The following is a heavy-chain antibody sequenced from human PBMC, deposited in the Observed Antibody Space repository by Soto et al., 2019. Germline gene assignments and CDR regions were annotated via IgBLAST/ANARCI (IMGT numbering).Heavy chain of an antibody. CDR3: AKEELAVRAARPSSFDY. CDR2: ISGSGGST. J-gene: IGHJ4*02. D-gene: IGHD3-10*01. CDR1: GFTFSSYA. V-gene: IGHV3-23*01. Sequence: GGSLRLSCAASGFTFSSYAMSWVRQAPGKGLEWVSAISGSGGSTYYADSVKGRFTISRDNSKNTLYLQMNSLRAEDTAVYYGAKEELAVRAARPSSFDYWGQGTLVTVSS.